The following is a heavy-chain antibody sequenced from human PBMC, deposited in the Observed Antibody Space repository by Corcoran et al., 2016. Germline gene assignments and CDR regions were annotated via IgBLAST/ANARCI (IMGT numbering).Heavy chain of an antibody. CDR3: AQTIAARPVNYGMDV. CDR1: GFSFTTSGIC. J-gene: IGHJ6*02. V-gene: IGHV2-70*13. CDR2: IDWNDDK. Sequence: QVTLRESGPALVKPTQTLTLTCTFSGFSFTTSGICVSWIRQPPGKALEWLALIDWNDDKYYTPSLKTRLTISKDTSKNQVFLTMTNMDPVDTATYYCAQTIAARPVNYGMDVWGQGTTVTVSS. D-gene: IGHD6-6*01.